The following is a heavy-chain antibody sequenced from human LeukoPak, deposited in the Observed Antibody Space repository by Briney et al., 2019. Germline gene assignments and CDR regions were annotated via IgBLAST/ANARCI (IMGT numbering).Heavy chain of an antibody. J-gene: IGHJ4*02. V-gene: IGHV3-23*01. CDR2: ISGSGGST. Sequence: AGGSLRLSCAASGFTFSSYAMSWVRQAPGKGLEWVSAISGSGGSTYYADSVKGRFTISRDNSKNTLYLQMNSLRAEDTAVYYCAKGGYSYGRQYFDYWGQGTLVTVSS. D-gene: IGHD5-18*01. CDR3: AKGGYSYGRQYFDY. CDR1: GFTFSSYA.